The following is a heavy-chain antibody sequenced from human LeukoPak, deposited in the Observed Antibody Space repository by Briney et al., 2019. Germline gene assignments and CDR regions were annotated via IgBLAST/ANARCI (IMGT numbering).Heavy chain of an antibody. D-gene: IGHD3-16*01. V-gene: IGHV4-30-4*08. J-gene: IGHJ6*03. CDR3: ARTPWGNRGIYYMDV. Sequence: SQPLSLTCTVSGGSISSGDYFWSWIRQPPGQGLAWIGYIYYSGSTYYNPSLKSRVTISVDTSKTQFSLQLSSVTAADTAVYYCARTPWGNRGIYYMDVWGKGTTVTVSS. CDR2: IYYSGST. CDR1: GGSISSGDYF.